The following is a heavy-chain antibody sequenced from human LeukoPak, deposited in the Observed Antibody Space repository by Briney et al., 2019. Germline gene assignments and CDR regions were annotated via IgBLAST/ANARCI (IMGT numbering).Heavy chain of an antibody. CDR3: ARDSSLYSISWLADY. D-gene: IGHD6-13*01. CDR2: IRSSSSYI. J-gene: IGHJ4*02. Sequence: GGSLRLSCAASGFTFSSYSMNWVRQAPGKGPEWVSSIRSSSSYIYYADSVKGRFTISRDNAKNSLYLQMNSLRAEDTAVYYCARDSSLYSISWLADYWGQGTLVTVSS. CDR1: GFTFSSYS. V-gene: IGHV3-21*01.